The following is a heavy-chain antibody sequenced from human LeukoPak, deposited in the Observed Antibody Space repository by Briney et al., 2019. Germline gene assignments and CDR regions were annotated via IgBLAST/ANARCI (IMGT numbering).Heavy chain of an antibody. J-gene: IGHJ3*02. Sequence: SETLSLTCTVSGGSISSSSYYWGWIRQPPVKGLEWIGSIYYSGSTYYNPSLKSRVTISVDTSKNQFSLKLSSVTAADTAVYYCARDLKYCSGGSCYRGGAFDIWGQGTMVTVSS. D-gene: IGHD2-15*01. CDR3: ARDLKYCSGGSCYRGGAFDI. CDR1: GGSISSSSYY. V-gene: IGHV4-39*07. CDR2: IYYSGST.